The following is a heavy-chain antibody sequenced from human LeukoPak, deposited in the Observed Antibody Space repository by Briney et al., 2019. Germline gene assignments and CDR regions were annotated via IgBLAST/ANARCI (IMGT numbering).Heavy chain of an antibody. D-gene: IGHD3-22*01. CDR2: ISGSGGST. CDR1: GLTFSSYA. CDR3: AKDQYYYDSSGYSYYFDY. V-gene: IGHV3-23*01. Sequence: GGSLRLSCAASGLTFSSYAMSWVRQAPGKGLEWVSAISGSGGSTYYADSVKGRFTISRDNSKNTLYLQMNSLRAEDTAVYYCAKDQYYYDSSGYSYYFDYWGQGTLVTVSS. J-gene: IGHJ4*02.